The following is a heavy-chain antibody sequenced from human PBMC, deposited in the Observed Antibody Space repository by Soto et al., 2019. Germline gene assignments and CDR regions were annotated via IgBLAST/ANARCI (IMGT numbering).Heavy chain of an antibody. D-gene: IGHD6-6*01. CDR1: GFTFSSYW. J-gene: IGHJ3*02. V-gene: IGHV3-7*01. Sequence: GGSLRLSCAASGFTFSSYWMSWVRQAPGKGLEWVANIKQDGSEKYYVDSVKGRFTISRDNAKNSLYLQMNSLRAEDTAVYYCARVESIAARLGAFDIWGQGTMVTVSS. CDR3: ARVESIAARLGAFDI. CDR2: IKQDGSEK.